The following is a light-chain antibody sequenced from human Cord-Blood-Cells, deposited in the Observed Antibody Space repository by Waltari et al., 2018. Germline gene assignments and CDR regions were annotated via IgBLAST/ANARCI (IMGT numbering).Light chain of an antibody. Sequence: QSALTQPASVSGSPGQSITISCTGTSSDVGSYNLVSWYQQHPGKAPKLMIYEGSKRPSGVSNGFSGSKSGNTASLTISGLQAEDEADYYCCSYAGSSTLWVFGGGTKLTVL. CDR3: CSYAGSSTLWV. V-gene: IGLV2-23*01. J-gene: IGLJ3*02. CDR2: EGS. CDR1: SSDVGSYNL.